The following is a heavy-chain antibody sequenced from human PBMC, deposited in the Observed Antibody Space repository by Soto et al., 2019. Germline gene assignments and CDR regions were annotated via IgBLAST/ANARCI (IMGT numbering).Heavy chain of an antibody. D-gene: IGHD2-21*02. CDR2: ISYDGSNK. CDR3: ARDIGRNQVTYWFDP. J-gene: IGHJ5*02. Sequence: QVQLVESGGGVVQPGRSLRLSCAASGFTFSSYAMHWVRQAPGKGLEWVAVISYDGSNKCYADSVKGRFTISRDNSKNTLYLQMNGLRGEDTAVYYGARDIGRNQVTYWFDPWGQGTLVTVSS. V-gene: IGHV3-30-3*01. CDR1: GFTFSSYA.